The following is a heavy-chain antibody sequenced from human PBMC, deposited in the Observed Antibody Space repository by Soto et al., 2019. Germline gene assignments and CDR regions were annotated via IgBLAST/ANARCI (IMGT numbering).Heavy chain of an antibody. Sequence: GESLKISCKHSGFNFPTFWIAWVRQMPGKGLEWMGTIYPDDSDTRYSPSFQGQVTISADKSISTAYLQWSSLKASDTAMYYCARHGGGTMIVVALGAFDISGQGTMVTVSS. V-gene: IGHV5-51*01. CDR1: GFNFPTFW. CDR2: IYPDDSDT. CDR3: ARHGGGTMIVVALGAFDI. J-gene: IGHJ3*02. D-gene: IGHD3-22*01.